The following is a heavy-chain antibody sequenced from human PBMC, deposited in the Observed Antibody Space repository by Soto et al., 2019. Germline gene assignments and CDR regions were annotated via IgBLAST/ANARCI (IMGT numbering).Heavy chain of an antibody. D-gene: IGHD3-22*01. J-gene: IGHJ4*02. Sequence: SSETLSLTCTVSGGSISSSSYYWGWIRQPPGKGLEWIGSIYYSGSTYYNPSLKSRVTISVDTSKNQFSLKLSSVTAAGTAVYYCARARSYYYDSSGYPYYFDYWGQGTLVTVSS. V-gene: IGHV4-39*01. CDR3: ARARSYYYDSSGYPYYFDY. CDR2: IYYSGST. CDR1: GGSISSSSYY.